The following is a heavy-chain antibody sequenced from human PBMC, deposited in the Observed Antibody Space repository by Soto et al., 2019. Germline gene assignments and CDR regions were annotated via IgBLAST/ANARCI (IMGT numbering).Heavy chain of an antibody. Sequence: PGGSLRLSCAASGFTFSDYYMSWIRQAPGKGLEWASYISSSSKYTNYADSVKGRFTISRDNAKNSLYLQMNSLRAEDTAVYYYARDATGSYSYFDYWGQGTLVTLSS. CDR1: GFTFSDYY. CDR2: ISSSSKYT. D-gene: IGHD1-26*01. J-gene: IGHJ4*02. V-gene: IGHV3-11*05. CDR3: ARDATGSYSYFDY.